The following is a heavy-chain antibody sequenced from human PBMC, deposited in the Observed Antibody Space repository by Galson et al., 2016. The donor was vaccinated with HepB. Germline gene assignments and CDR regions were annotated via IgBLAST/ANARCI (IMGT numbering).Heavy chain of an antibody. D-gene: IGHD5-24*01. J-gene: IGHJ4*02. Sequence: SLRLSCAASGFSFSTCAMTWVRQAPGKGLEWVAAISGSGAATYYADSAQGRFSISRDNAKNTLDLQMRSLRVDDTAVYFCAKDLRDGTYYLDYWGQGTLVT. CDR1: GFSFSTCA. V-gene: IGHV3-23*01. CDR2: ISGSGAAT. CDR3: AKDLRDGTYYLDY.